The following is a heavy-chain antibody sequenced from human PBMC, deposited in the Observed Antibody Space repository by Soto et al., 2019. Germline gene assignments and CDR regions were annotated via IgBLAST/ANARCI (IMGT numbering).Heavy chain of an antibody. D-gene: IGHD1-26*01. V-gene: IGHV3-23*01. J-gene: IGHJ4*02. CDR2: ISVSVDST. CDR3: AKVFTPEQGNYFDY. Sequence: GGSLRLSCAASGFTFNIYAINWVRQAPGKGLEWVSAISVSVDSTHYADSVKGRFTISRDNYKNTVYLEMNSLGAEDTAVYYCAKVFTPEQGNYFDYWGQGTLVTVSS. CDR1: GFTFNIYA.